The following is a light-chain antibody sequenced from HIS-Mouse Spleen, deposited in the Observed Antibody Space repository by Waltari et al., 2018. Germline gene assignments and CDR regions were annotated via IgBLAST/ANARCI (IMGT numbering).Light chain of an antibody. CDR1: ALPKKY. CDR2: EDS. Sequence: YELTQPPSVSVSPGQTARITCAGDALPKKYAYSYQQKSGQAPVLVIYEDSKRPSGIPERFSGSSSGTMATLTISGAQVEDEADYYCYSTDSSGNHVVFGGGTKLTVL. V-gene: IGLV3-10*01. CDR3: YSTDSSGNHVV. J-gene: IGLJ2*01.